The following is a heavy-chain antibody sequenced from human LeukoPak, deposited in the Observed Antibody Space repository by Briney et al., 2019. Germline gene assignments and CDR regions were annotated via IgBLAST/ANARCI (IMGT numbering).Heavy chain of an antibody. CDR3: ARAGNYGVNGNAFDI. CDR2: IGTAGDT. D-gene: IGHD4-17*01. V-gene: IGHV3-13*04. Sequence: TGGSLRLSCAASGFTFSSYDMHWVRHATGKGLEWVSAIGTAGDTYYSGSVKGRFTISRENAKNSLYLQMNSLRAGDTAVYYCARAGNYGVNGNAFDIWGQGTMVTVSS. CDR1: GFTFSSYD. J-gene: IGHJ3*02.